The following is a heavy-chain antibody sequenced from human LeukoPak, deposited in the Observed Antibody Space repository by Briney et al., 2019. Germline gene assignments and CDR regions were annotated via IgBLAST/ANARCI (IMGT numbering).Heavy chain of an antibody. J-gene: IGHJ5*02. CDR2: ISYDGSNK. D-gene: IGHD2-2*01. CDR1: GFTFSNYA. V-gene: IGHV3-30*01. Sequence: PGGSLRLSCAASGFTFSNYAMHWVRQAPGKGLEWVAVISYDGSNKYYADSVKGRFTISRDNSKNTLYLQMNSLRAGDTAVYYCARDQFKTDCSSTSCPPSTWGQGTLVTVSS. CDR3: ARDQFKTDCSSTSCPPST.